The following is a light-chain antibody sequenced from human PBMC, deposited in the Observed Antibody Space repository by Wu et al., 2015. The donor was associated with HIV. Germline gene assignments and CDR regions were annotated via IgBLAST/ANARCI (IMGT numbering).Light chain of an antibody. V-gene: IGKV3-20*01. CDR2: GAS. CDR1: QSVSSSY. J-gene: IGKJ4*01. Sequence: EIVLTQSPGTLSLSPGERATLSCRASQSVSSSYLAWYQHKPGQAPRLLIYGASTGATGIPDRFSGTGSGTDFTLTISSLEAEDFAMYYCQRYGPSLLFGGGTKVGD. CDR3: QRYGPSLL.